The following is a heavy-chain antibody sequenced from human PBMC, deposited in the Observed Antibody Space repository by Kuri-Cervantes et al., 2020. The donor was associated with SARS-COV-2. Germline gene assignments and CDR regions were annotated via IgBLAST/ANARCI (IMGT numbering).Heavy chain of an antibody. D-gene: IGHD3-3*01. CDR2: IYYSGST. CDR3: ARALWSGYCTFDI. CDR1: GGSISSYY. J-gene: IGHJ3*02. V-gene: IGHV4-59*01. Sequence: SETLSLTCTVSGGSISSYYWSWIRQPPGKGLGWIGYIYYSGSTNYNPSLKSRVTISVDTSKNQFSLKLSSVTAADTAVYYCARALWSGYCTFDIWGQGTMVTVSS.